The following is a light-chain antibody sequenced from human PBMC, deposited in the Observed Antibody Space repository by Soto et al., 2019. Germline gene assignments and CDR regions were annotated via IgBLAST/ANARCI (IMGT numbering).Light chain of an antibody. CDR1: QSVSSY. CDR2: DAS. V-gene: IGKV3-11*01. CDR3: QQRSNWPGT. Sequence: EIVLTQSPATLSLSPGERATLSCRASQSVSSYLAWYQQKPGQAPRLLIYDASNRATGIPARFSGSGSGTDFTLTISSLEPVDFAVYYCQQRSNWPGTFGPGTKVDIK. J-gene: IGKJ3*01.